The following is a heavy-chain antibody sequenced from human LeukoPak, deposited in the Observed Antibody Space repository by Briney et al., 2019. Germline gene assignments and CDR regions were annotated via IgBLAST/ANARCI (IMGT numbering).Heavy chain of an antibody. CDR3: ARVVAAAGNDWFDP. Sequence: SETLSLTCAVSGDSISSGGYSWSWIRQTPGKGLEWIAYIHDSGSTYNNPSLKSRLSISIDTSKNQFSLKLNSVTAADTAVYYCARVVAAAGNDWFDPWGQGTLVTVSS. CDR1: GDSISSGGYS. CDR2: IHDSGST. J-gene: IGHJ5*02. V-gene: IGHV4-30-4*07. D-gene: IGHD6-13*01.